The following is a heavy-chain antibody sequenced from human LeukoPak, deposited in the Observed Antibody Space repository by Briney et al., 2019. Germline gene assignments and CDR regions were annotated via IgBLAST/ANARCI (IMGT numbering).Heavy chain of an antibody. J-gene: IGHJ6*03. CDR2: ISGSSSYI. V-gene: IGHV3-21*01. D-gene: IGHD6-13*01. CDR1: GFTFSTYS. Sequence: PGGSLRLSCAASGFTFSTYSMNWVRQAPGKGLEWVSSISGSSSYIYYADSLKGRFTISRDNAKNSLYLQMNSLRAEDTAVYYYARWSSSWSDMDVWGKGTTVTVSS. CDR3: ARWSSSWSDMDV.